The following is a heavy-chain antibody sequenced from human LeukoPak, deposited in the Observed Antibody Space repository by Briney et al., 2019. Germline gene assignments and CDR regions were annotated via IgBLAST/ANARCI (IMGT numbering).Heavy chain of an antibody. J-gene: IGHJ4*02. CDR1: GYSFTTYG. CDR2: ISVYNGNT. D-gene: IGHD3-22*01. CDR3: ARGVGSSGYYSFDY. V-gene: IGHV1-18*01. Sequence: ASVKVSCKASGYSFTTYGISWVRQAPGQGLEWMGWISVYNGNTNYAQKRQGRVTMTTDTSTSTAYMELRSLRSDDTAVYYCARGVGSSGYYSFDYWGQGTLVTVSS.